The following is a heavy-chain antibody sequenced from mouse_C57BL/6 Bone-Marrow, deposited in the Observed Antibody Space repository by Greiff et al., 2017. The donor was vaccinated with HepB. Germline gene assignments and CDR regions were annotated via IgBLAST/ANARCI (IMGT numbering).Heavy chain of an antibody. CDR1: GFNFSDYG. CDR2: ISSGSSTI. V-gene: IGHV5-17*01. CDR3: ASLWLLWYCDV. J-gene: IGHJ1*03. Sequence: DVKLVESGGGLVKPGGSLKLSCAASGFNFSDYGMHWVRQAPEKGLEWVAYISSGSSTIYYADTVKGRFTISRDNATNTRFLQMTSLRSEDTAMSYCASLWLLWYCDVWGTGTTVTVSS. D-gene: IGHD2-2*01.